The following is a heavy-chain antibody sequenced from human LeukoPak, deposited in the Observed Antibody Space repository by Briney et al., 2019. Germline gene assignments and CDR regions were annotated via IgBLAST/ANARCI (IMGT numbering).Heavy chain of an antibody. CDR3: AREGNRKWLSYADY. J-gene: IGHJ4*02. D-gene: IGHD5-12*01. CDR1: GFTFDDYG. CDR2: INWNGGST. Sequence: PGGSLRLSCAASGFTFDDYGMSWVRQAPGKGLEWVSGINWNGGSTGYADSVKGRSTISRDNAKNSLYLQMNSLRAGDTALYYCAREGNRKWLSYADYWGQGTLVTVSS. V-gene: IGHV3-20*04.